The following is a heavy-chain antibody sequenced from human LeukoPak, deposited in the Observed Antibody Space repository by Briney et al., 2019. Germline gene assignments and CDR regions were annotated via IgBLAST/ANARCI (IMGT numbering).Heavy chain of an antibody. CDR2: ISAYNGNT. CDR3: AREYSSGWYPDY. D-gene: IGHD6-19*01. Sequence: GASVKVSCKASGYTFTSYGISWVRQAPGQVREWMGWISAYNGNTNYAQKLQGRVTMTTDTSTSTAYMAPRSLRSDDTAVYYCAREYSSGWYPDYWGQGTLVTVSS. CDR1: GYTFTSYG. J-gene: IGHJ4*02. V-gene: IGHV1-18*01.